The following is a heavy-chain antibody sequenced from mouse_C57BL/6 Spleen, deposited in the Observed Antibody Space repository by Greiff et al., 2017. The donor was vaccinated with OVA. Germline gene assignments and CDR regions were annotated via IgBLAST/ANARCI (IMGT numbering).Heavy chain of an antibody. Sequence: EVHLVESGGGLVKPGGSLKLSCAASGFTFSSYAMSWVRQTPEKRLEWVATISDGGSYTYYPDNVKGRFTISRDNAKNNLYLQMSHLKSEDTAMYYCARDRGNYYGSSFSFAYWGQGTLVTVSA. CDR2: ISDGGSYT. D-gene: IGHD1-1*01. V-gene: IGHV5-4*01. J-gene: IGHJ3*01. CDR1: GFTFSSYA. CDR3: ARDRGNYYGSSFSFAY.